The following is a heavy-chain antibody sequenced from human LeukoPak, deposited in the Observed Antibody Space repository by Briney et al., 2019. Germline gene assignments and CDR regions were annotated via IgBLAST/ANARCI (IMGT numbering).Heavy chain of an antibody. V-gene: IGHV3-15*01. Sequence: GGSLRLSCAASGFTFSNAWMSWVRNAPGKGLEWVGRIKSKTDGGTTDYAAPVKGRFNISRDDSKNTLYLQMNSLKTEDTAVYYCTTGGVVVPAAKGDAFDIWGQGTMVTVSS. CDR1: GFTFSNAW. D-gene: IGHD2-2*01. CDR3: TTGGVVVPAAKGDAFDI. J-gene: IGHJ3*02. CDR2: IKSKTDGGTT.